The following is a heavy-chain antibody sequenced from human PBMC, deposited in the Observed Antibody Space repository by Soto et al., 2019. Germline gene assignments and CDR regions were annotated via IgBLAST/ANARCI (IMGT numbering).Heavy chain of an antibody. CDR2: ISDSGT. CDR3: VNLLYTPFDY. V-gene: IGHV3-23*01. Sequence: GGSLRLSCAASGFTFSTYAMSWVRQAPGKGLDWVSAISDSGTYYADSVKGRFTISRDNSKNTLYLQMNSLRAEDTAVYYCVNLLYTPFDYWGQGTLVTVSS. J-gene: IGHJ4*02. CDR1: GFTFSTYA.